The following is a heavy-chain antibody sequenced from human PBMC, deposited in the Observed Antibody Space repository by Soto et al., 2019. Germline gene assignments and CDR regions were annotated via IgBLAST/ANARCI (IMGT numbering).Heavy chain of an antibody. CDR1: GFTFSSYG. Sequence: QVQLVESGGGVVQPGWSLRLSCAASGFTFSSYGMHWVRQAPGKGLEWVAVIWYDGSNKYYADSVKGRFTISRDNSKNPLYLQMNSLRAEDTAVYYCARDIPDGDSLDYWGQGTLVTVSS. CDR3: ARDIPDGDSLDY. J-gene: IGHJ4*02. CDR2: IWYDGSNK. V-gene: IGHV3-33*01. D-gene: IGHD2-21*02.